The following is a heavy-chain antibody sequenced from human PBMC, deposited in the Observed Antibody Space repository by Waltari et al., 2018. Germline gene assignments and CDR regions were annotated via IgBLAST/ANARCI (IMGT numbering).Heavy chain of an antibody. Sequence: QVQLVESGGGVVQPGGSLRLSCAASGFTFSSYGMHWVRQAPGTGLEWVAFIRYDGSNKYYADSVKGRFTISRDNSKNTLYLQMNSLRAEDTAVYYCAKDGYGSGRYYYYYYYMDVWGKGTTVTVSS. CDR3: AKDGYGSGRYYYYYYYMDV. V-gene: IGHV3-30*02. CDR1: GFTFSSYG. CDR2: IRYDGSNK. D-gene: IGHD3-10*01. J-gene: IGHJ6*03.